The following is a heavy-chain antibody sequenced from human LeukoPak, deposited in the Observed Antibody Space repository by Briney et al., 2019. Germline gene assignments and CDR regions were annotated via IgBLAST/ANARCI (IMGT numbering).Heavy chain of an antibody. Sequence: SETLSLTCTVSGGSINNYYWSWIRQPAGKGLEWIGRIYTSGSTNYNPSLKSRVTISVDTSKNQFSLKLSSVTAADTAVYYCARAQNWGYYYYYMDVWGKGTTVTVSS. CDR3: ARAQNWGYYYYYMDV. CDR2: IYTSGST. D-gene: IGHD3-16*01. CDR1: GGSINNYY. V-gene: IGHV4-4*07. J-gene: IGHJ6*03.